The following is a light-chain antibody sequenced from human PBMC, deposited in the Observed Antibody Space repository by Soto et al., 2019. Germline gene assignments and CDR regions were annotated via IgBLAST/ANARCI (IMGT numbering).Light chain of an antibody. J-gene: IGKJ4*01. CDR2: AAP. V-gene: IGKV1-9*01. CDR3: QQLNSYSLT. Sequence: DIQLTQSPSFLSASVGDRVTITCRASQGISSYLVWYQQKPGKAPELLIYAAPTLQSGVPSRFSGSGSGTEFTLTISSLQPEDFATYYCQQLNSYSLTFGGGTKVEIK. CDR1: QGISSY.